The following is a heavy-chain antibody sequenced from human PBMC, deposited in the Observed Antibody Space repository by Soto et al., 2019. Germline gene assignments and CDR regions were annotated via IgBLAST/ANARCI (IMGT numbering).Heavy chain of an antibody. J-gene: IGHJ6*02. V-gene: IGHV1-18*04. D-gene: IGHD2-2*01. CDR2: ISAYNGNT. Sequence: QVPLVQSGAEVKKPGASVKVSCKASGYTFTSYGISWVRQAPGQGLEWMGWISAYNGNTNYAQKLQGRVTMTTDTSTSTAYMELRSLRSDDTAVYYCARGGDIVVVPAAIRYYYGMDVWGQGTTVTVSS. CDR3: ARGGDIVVVPAAIRYYYGMDV. CDR1: GYTFTSYG.